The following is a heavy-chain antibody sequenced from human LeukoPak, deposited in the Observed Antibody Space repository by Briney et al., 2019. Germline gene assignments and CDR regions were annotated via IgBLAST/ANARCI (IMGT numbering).Heavy chain of an antibody. J-gene: IGHJ4*02. D-gene: IGHD2-8*01. CDR2: VRFDGGEE. Sequence: GGSLSLSCAASGFIFSSFGIHWVRQTPGKGLEWVAFVRFDGGEEYYADSVKGRFTVSKDNSKNTLYLQINSLTPEDTAVYYCAKGGARDVWYFAYWGLGVLVTVSS. CDR1: GFIFSSFG. CDR3: AKGGARDVWYFAY. V-gene: IGHV3-30*02.